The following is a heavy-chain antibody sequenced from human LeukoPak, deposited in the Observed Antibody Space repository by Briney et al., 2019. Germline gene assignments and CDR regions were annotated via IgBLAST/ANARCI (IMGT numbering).Heavy chain of an antibody. CDR3: ARATTTVTTDWFDP. CDR2: ISSSGSTI. J-gene: IGHJ5*02. D-gene: IGHD4-17*01. Sequence: PGGSLRLSCAASGFTFSSYEMNWVRQAPGKGLEWVSYISSSGSTIYYADSVKGRFTISRDNAKNSLYLQMNSLRAEDTAVYYCARATTTVTTDWFDPWGQGTLVTVSS. V-gene: IGHV3-48*03. CDR1: GFTFSSYE.